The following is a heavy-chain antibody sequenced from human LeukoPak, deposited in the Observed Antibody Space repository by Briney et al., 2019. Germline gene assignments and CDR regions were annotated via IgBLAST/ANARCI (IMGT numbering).Heavy chain of an antibody. CDR2: IYPGDSDT. CDR3: ARHVPHGSFFYFDL. J-gene: IGHJ4*02. D-gene: IGHD1-26*01. Sequence: GESLKISCKGSGYGFTSYWIGWVRPMPGKGLEWMGIIYPGDSDTTYRPSFQGQVTISADRSISTAYLQWSSLKASDSAMYYCARHVPHGSFFYFDLWGQGTLVTVSS. V-gene: IGHV5-51*01. CDR1: GYGFTSYW.